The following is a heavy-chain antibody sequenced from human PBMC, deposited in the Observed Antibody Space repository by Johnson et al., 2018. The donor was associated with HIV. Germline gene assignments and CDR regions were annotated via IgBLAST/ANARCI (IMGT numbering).Heavy chain of an antibody. Sequence: VQLVESGGRVVRPGGSPRLSCVASGFTFGDYGMSWVRQAPGKGLVWVSAIYSGGSTYYADSVKGRFTISRDNSKNTLYLQMNSLRAEDTAVYYCAKSGSYPRFGAFDIWGQGTMVTVSS. CDR1: GFTFGDYG. D-gene: IGHD1-26*01. J-gene: IGHJ3*02. V-gene: IGHV3-66*01. CDR3: AKSGSYPRFGAFDI. CDR2: IYSGGST.